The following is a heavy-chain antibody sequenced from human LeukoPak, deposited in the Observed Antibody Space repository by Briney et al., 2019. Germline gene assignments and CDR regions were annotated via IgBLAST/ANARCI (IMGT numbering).Heavy chain of an antibody. CDR1: GFTFSSYS. J-gene: IGHJ4*02. CDR2: ISSSSSYI. Sequence: GGSLRLSCAASGFTFSSYSMNWVRQAPGKGLEWVSSISSSSSYIYYADSVKGRFTISRDNAKNSLYLQMNSLRAEDTAVYYCARDRGDRECELPSSGVFDYWGQGTLVTVSS. D-gene: IGHD1-26*01. V-gene: IGHV3-21*01. CDR3: ARDRGDRECELPSSGVFDY.